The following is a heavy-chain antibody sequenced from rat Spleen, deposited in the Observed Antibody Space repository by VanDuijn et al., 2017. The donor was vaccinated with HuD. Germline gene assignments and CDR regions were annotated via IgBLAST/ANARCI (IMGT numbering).Heavy chain of an antibody. V-gene: IGHV5-31*01. Sequence: EVQLVESGGGLVQPGRSLKLSCEASGFTFKNYWMTWIRQAPGKGLEWIASISNTGGTTNYPDSVKGRFTISRDNAKTTLYLQMNSLRSEDTATYYCARHGGGRTYVMDAWGQGASVTVSS. CDR3: ARHGGGRTYVMDA. CDR1: GFTFKNYW. CDR2: ISNTGGTT. J-gene: IGHJ4*01. D-gene: IGHD4-3*01.